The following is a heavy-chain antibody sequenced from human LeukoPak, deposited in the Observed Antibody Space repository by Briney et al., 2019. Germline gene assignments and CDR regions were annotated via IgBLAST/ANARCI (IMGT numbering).Heavy chain of an antibody. CDR1: GFALKSYS. V-gene: IGHV3-21*01. CDR3: AKDLGYSGSNFDH. D-gene: IGHD1-26*01. J-gene: IGHJ4*02. Sequence: PGGSLRLSCAGSGFALKSYSLSWVRQAPGKGLEWVSSISSTSAYIYYADSVKGRFTISRDNSKNTLYLQMNSLRPEDTAVYYCAKDLGYSGSNFDHWGQGTLVTVSS. CDR2: ISSTSAYI.